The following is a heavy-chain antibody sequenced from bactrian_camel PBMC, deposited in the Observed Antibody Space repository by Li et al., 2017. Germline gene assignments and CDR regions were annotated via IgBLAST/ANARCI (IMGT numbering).Heavy chain of an antibody. Sequence: VQLVESGGGLVQPGGALRLSCAASGYSHSSYCMGWVRQAPGKGLEWVSSINSAGGSTHYADSVKGRFTISQDIAKNTLYLEMNSLTTEVTAVYYCTTRRLPVGGARGTSGARGPRSPSP. CDR1: GYSHSSYC. CDR2: INSAGGST. V-gene: IGHV3S40*01. D-gene: IGHD3*01. J-gene: IGHJ4*01. CDR3: TTRRLPVGGARGTS.